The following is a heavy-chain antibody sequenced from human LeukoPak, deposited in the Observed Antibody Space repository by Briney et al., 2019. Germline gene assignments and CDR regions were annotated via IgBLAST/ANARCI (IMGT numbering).Heavy chain of an antibody. J-gene: IGHJ3*02. Sequence: PSETLSLTCTVSGGSISSSSYYWGWIRQPPGKGLEWIGSLYYSGSTYYNPSLRSRVTISVDTSKNQFSLKVSSVTAADTAVYYCAKSLLGSTDDAFDIWGQWTMVTVSS. CDR3: AKSLLGSTDDAFDI. V-gene: IGHV4-39*01. D-gene: IGHD2-2*03. CDR2: LYYSGST. CDR1: GGSISSSSYY.